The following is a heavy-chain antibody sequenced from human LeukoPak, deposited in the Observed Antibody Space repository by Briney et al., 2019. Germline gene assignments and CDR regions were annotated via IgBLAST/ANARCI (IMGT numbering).Heavy chain of an antibody. CDR2: IYYAGST. CDR3: ARHHADSTGLN. D-gene: IGHD3-22*01. Sequence: PSETLSLTCTVSGVSVSGYYWSWLRQPPGKGLEWVGFIYYAGSTNYNPSLKSRVTISLDTSKNQFSLKLISVTAADTAVYYCARHHADSTGLNWGQGTLVTVSS. V-gene: IGHV4-59*08. CDR1: GVSVSGYY. J-gene: IGHJ4*02.